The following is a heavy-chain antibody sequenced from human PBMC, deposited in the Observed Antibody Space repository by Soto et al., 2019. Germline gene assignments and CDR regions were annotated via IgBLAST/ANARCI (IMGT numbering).Heavy chain of an antibody. V-gene: IGHV3-23*01. CDR1: GFTFRNNV. J-gene: IGHJ4*02. D-gene: IGHD2-8*01. CDR2: ITGSGRDT. Sequence: QPVGSLRLSCAASGFTFRNNVLSWVRQAPGKGLDWVSGITGSGRDTYYADSVKGRFTISRDNSKNMVFLQMNSLRAEDTALYYCAKNGLDNSPSAIDSWGPGTLVTVSS. CDR3: AKNGLDNSPSAIDS.